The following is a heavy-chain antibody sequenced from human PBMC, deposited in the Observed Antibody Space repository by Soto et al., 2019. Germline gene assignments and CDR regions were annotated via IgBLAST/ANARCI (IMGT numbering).Heavy chain of an antibody. CDR1: GGSFSGYY. CDR2: INHSGST. V-gene: IGHV4-34*01. J-gene: IGHJ2*01. Sequence: QVQLQQWGAGLLKPSETLSLTCAVYGGSFSGYYWSWIRQPPGKGLEWIGEINHSGSTNYNPSLKSRVTRSVDTSKNHFSLRLSSVTAADTAVYYCARGASQRYNWNEGSPYFDLWGRGTLVTVSS. D-gene: IGHD1-1*01. CDR3: ARGASQRYNWNEGSPYFDL.